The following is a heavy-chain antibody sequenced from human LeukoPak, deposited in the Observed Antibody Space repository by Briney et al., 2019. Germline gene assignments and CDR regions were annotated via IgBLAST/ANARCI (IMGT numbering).Heavy chain of an antibody. CDR2: MNPNSGNT. V-gene: IGHV1-8*01. CDR3: ARGTPHVKPKWFDP. Sequence: GASVKVSCKASGYTFTNYDINWVRQATGQGLEWMGWMNPNSGNTGYAQKFQGRVTMTRNTSISTAYMELSSLRSEDTAVYYCARGTPHVKPKWFDPWGQGTLVTVSS. J-gene: IGHJ5*02. CDR1: GYTFTNYD.